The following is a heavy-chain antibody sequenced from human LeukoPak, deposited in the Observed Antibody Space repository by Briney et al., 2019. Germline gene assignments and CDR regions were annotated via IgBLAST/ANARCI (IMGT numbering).Heavy chain of an antibody. Sequence: PSETLSLTCAVSGGSISSGGYSWSWIRQPPGKGLEWIGSLFYSRNTYYNPSLKSRVTISVDTSRNQFSLKLSYVTAADTAVYYCARRRIAAARVDYWGQGTLVTVSS. D-gene: IGHD6-13*01. J-gene: IGHJ4*02. V-gene: IGHV4-39*07. CDR1: GGSISSGGYS. CDR2: LFYSRNT. CDR3: ARRRIAAARVDY.